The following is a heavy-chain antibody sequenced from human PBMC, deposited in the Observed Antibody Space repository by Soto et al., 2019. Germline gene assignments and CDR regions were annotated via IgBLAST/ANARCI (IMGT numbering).Heavy chain of an antibody. V-gene: IGHV5-51*01. Sequence: GESLKISCKGSGYSFTSYWIGWVRQMPGKGLEWMGIIYPGDSDTRYSPSFQGQVTISADKSISTAYLQRSSLKASDTAMYYCARQGYSGYDPGTYYYYGMDVWGQGTTVTVSS. CDR3: ARQGYSGYDPGTYYYYGMDV. CDR1: GYSFTSYW. D-gene: IGHD5-12*01. CDR2: IYPGDSDT. J-gene: IGHJ6*02.